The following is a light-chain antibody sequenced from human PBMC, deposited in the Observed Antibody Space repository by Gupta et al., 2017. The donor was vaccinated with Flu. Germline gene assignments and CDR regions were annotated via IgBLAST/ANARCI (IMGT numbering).Light chain of an antibody. J-gene: IGLJ1*01. CDR3: CSYARRELYV. V-gene: IGLV2-23*01. Sequence: SITISCTGTSSDVGRLNGVSWYQQPPGKDPKRSREDARKRPSGVSNRCSAAKSGTKAFMKLSGLQAEDDSSEFCCSYARRELYVFGTGTTVTVL. CDR1: SSDVGRLNG. CDR2: DAR.